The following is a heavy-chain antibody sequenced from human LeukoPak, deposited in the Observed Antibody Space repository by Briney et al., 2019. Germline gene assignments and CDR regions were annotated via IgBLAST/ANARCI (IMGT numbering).Heavy chain of an antibody. V-gene: IGHV3-30*18. CDR3: AKVVYGGYGGYDPSTHYYYGMDV. J-gene: IGHJ6*02. CDR2: ISYDGSNK. CDR1: GFTFSSYG. D-gene: IGHD5-12*01. Sequence: PGRSLRLSCAASGFTFSSYGMHWVRQAPGKGLEWVAVISYDGSNKYYADSVKGRFTISRDNSKNTLYLQMNSLRAEDTAVYYCAKVVYGGYGGYDPSTHYYYGMDVWGQGTTVTVSS.